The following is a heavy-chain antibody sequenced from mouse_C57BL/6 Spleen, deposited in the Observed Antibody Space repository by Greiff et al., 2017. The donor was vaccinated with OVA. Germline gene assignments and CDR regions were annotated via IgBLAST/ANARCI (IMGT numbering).Heavy chain of an antibody. CDR2: IYPGDGDT. CDR1: GYAFSSYW. V-gene: IGHV1-80*01. D-gene: IGHD1-1*01. CDR3: ARGTTVDAMDY. J-gene: IGHJ4*01. Sequence: QVQLKESGAELVKPGASVKISCKASGYAFSSYWMNWVKQRPGKGLEWIGQIYPGDGDTNYNGKFKGKATLTADKSSSTAYMQLSSLTSEDSAVYFCARGTTVDAMDYWGQGTSVTVSS.